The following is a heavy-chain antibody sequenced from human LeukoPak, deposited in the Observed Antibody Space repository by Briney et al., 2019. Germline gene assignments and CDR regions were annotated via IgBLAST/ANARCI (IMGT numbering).Heavy chain of an antibody. CDR2: INHSGST. CDR3: ARGGRIARGSYFDY. Sequence: SETLSLTCAVYGGSFSGYYWSWIRQPPGKGLEWTGEINHSGSTNYNPSLKSRVTISVDTSKNQFSLKLSSVTAADTAVYYCARGGRIARGSYFDYWGQGTLVTVSS. D-gene: IGHD6-6*01. CDR1: GGSFSGYY. V-gene: IGHV4-34*01. J-gene: IGHJ4*02.